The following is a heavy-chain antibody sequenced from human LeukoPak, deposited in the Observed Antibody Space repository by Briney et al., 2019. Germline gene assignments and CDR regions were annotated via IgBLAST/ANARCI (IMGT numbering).Heavy chain of an antibody. CDR1: GFSFDDLG. Sequence: GGSLRLTCAASGFSFDDLGMTWVRQVPGKGLEWVAGINWNGASTGYADSVRGRFTISRDNAKNSLYLQMNSLRAEDTALYYCARAVCPTIKFCDSSYFMDVWGKGTTVNVS. D-gene: IGHD6-6*01. J-gene: IGHJ6*03. CDR3: ARAVCPTIKFCDSSYFMDV. V-gene: IGHV3-20*04. CDR2: INWNGAST.